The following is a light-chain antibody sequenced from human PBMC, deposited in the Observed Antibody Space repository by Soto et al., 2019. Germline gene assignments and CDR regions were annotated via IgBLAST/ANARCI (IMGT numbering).Light chain of an antibody. CDR2: DAD. Sequence: QCLLTQSPSVSAAAGQTFVISCSGHISSIGRNYVSWYQYLPGTVPKLVIYDADKLPSCIPDRFSGSKSDTSATLVITGIQTGDEADYYCGVWDSALTTYVFGSGTKVTVL. J-gene: IGLJ1*01. CDR1: ISSIGRNY. V-gene: IGLV1-51*01. CDR3: GVWDSALTTYV.